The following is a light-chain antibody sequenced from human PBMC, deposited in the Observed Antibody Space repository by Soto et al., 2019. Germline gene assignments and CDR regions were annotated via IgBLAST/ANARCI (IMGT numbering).Light chain of an antibody. V-gene: IGKV1-5*03. CDR1: QSISSW. CDR2: KAS. CDR3: QQYYTYPWT. Sequence: DIQMTQSPSTLSASVGDRVTITCRASQSISSWLALYQQRPVKAPKLLIYKASNLESGVPSRFSGSGSGTELTLTISSLHPDDFATYYCQQYYTYPWTFGPGTKVDIK. J-gene: IGKJ1*01.